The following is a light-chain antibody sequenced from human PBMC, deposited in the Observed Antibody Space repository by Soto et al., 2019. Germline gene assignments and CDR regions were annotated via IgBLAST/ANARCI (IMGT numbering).Light chain of an antibody. Sequence: QSVLTQPPSASGAPGQRVTISCSGGSSNIGTNTGNWYQQLPGTAPKLLIYKNNQRPLGVPDRFSGSESGTSASLAISGLQSEDEADYYCAAWDDSLNGRVFGGGTKVTVL. V-gene: IGLV1-44*01. CDR1: SSNIGTNT. CDR2: KNN. CDR3: AAWDDSLNGRV. J-gene: IGLJ3*02.